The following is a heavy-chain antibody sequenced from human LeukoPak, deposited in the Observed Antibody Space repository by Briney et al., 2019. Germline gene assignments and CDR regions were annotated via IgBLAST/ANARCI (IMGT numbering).Heavy chain of an antibody. CDR1: GYTLTSYG. V-gene: IGHV1-18*01. CDR2: ISAYNGNT. CDR3: ARDYCSGGSCRFDH. J-gene: IGHJ4*02. Sequence: ASVKVSCKASGYTLTSYGFSWVRQAPGQGLEWMGWISAYNGNTNYVQKLQGRVTMTTDTSTSTAYMELRSLRSDDTAVYYCARDYCSGGSCRFDHWGQGTLVTVSS. D-gene: IGHD2-15*01.